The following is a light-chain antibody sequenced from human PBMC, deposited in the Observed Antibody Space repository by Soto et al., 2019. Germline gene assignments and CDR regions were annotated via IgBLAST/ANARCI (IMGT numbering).Light chain of an antibody. J-gene: IGLJ2*01. CDR1: SGHRNYA. CDR2: VNTDGSH. V-gene: IGLV4-69*01. CDR3: QTWGADTLV. Sequence: QLVLTQSPSASASLGASVNLTCTLSSGHRNYAVAWHQQQPEKGPRYLMKVNTDGSHSKGDGIPDRFSGSSSGAERYLIISSLQSEDEADYYCQTWGADTLVFGTGTKLTVL.